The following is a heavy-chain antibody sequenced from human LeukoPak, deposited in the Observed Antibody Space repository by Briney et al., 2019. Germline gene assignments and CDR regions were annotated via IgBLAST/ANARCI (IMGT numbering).Heavy chain of an antibody. Sequence: PSETLSLTCTVSGASLRSGSHYRSWIRQPAGKGLEWIGHIYTSGSTNYNPSLKSRFTISVDTSNNQFSLKLNSVTAADTAVYYCARENRYCTGGNCYEMFDSWGQGTLVSVFS. D-gene: IGHD2-15*01. CDR1: GASLRSGSHY. CDR2: IYTSGST. J-gene: IGHJ4*02. V-gene: IGHV4-61*09. CDR3: ARENRYCTGGNCYEMFDS.